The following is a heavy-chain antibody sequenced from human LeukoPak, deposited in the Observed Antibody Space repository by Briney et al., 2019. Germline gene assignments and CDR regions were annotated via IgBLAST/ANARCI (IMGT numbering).Heavy chain of an antibody. CDR2: TYYRSKWYN. D-gene: IGHD6-13*01. CDR3: AGYLAGQPSGPNR. V-gene: IGHV6-1*01. CDR1: GDSVSSNSAA. J-gene: IGHJ5*02. Sequence: SLTLSLTCAISGDSVSSNSAAWNWIRQSPSRGLEWLGRTYYRSKWYNDYAVSVKSRITINPDTSKNQFSLQLNSVTAADTAVYYCAGYLAGQPSGPNRWGPGTLVTVSS.